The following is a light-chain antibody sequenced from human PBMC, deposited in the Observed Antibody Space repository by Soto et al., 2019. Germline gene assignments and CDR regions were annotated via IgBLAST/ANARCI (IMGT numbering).Light chain of an antibody. V-gene: IGKV1-39*01. CDR2: AAS. CDR1: HNISRF. CDR3: QQSYSTWYS. Sequence: DIQMTQSPSSLSASVGDTVTITCRASHNISRFLNWYQQRPGKAPKLLIYAASTLQSGVPPKFSGSGSVTDFTLTITTLQPEDFATDYCQQSYSTWYSFGQGTKLEIK. J-gene: IGKJ2*03.